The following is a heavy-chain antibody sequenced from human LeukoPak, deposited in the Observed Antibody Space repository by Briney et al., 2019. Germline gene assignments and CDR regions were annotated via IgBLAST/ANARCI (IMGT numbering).Heavy chain of an antibody. V-gene: IGHV4-4*07. Sequence: SETLSLTCTVSGGSINNYYWSWIRQPAGKGLEWIGRIYTLGSTNHNPSLKSRVTMSVDTSKDQFSLKLSSVTAADTAVYYCARGRYCSADICSGGDAFDIWGQGTMVSVSS. J-gene: IGHJ3*02. CDR2: IYTLGST. CDR1: GGSINNYY. D-gene: IGHD2-15*01. CDR3: ARGRYCSADICSGGDAFDI.